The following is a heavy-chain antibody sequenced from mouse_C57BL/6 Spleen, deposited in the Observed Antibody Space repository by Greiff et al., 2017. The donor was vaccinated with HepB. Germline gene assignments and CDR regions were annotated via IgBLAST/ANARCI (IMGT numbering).Heavy chain of an antibody. CDR1: GFSFNTYA. J-gene: IGHJ2*01. Sequence: EVQRVESGGGLVQPKGSLKLSCAASGFSFNTYAMNWVRQAPGKGLEWVARIRSKSNNYATYYADSVKDRFTISRDDSESMLYLQMNNLKTEDTAMYYCVRDSKKYYFDYWGQGTTLTVSS. D-gene: IGHD2-5*01. CDR3: VRDSKKYYFDY. V-gene: IGHV10-1*01. CDR2: IRSKSNNYAT.